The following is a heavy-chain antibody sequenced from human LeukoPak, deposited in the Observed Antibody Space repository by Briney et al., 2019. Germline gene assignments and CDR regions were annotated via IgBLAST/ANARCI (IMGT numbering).Heavy chain of an antibody. D-gene: IGHD4-17*01. CDR2: ISYDGSNK. Sequence: GGSLRLSCAASGLTFSSYAMHWVRQAPGKGLEWVAVISYDGSNKYYADSVKGRFTISRDNSKNTLYLQMNSLRAEDTAVYYCARGNDYGDPSYYYGMDVWGKGTTVTVSS. V-gene: IGHV3-30*04. J-gene: IGHJ6*04. CDR3: ARGNDYGDPSYYYGMDV. CDR1: GLTFSSYA.